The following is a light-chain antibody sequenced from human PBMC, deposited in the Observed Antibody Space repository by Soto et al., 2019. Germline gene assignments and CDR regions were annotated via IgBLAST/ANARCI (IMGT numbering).Light chain of an antibody. V-gene: IGKV1-17*01. CDR1: QRIRND. J-gene: IGKJ1*01. Sequence: TQNKSSLWASVGDRVTITLRASQRIRNDLDWFQQKPANAPARLIHAASSLQSGVPSSFRGRGSGTEFTLTIRSLPAEDFATYYCLQYNTYPWTLGQGTKVDIK. CDR2: AAS. CDR3: LQYNTYPWT.